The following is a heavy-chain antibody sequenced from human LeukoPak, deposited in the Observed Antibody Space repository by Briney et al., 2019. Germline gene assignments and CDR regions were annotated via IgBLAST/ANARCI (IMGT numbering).Heavy chain of an antibody. J-gene: IGHJ4*02. Sequence: GGSLRLSCAASGFTFSSYSMNWVRQAPGKGLEWVSSISSSSYIYYADSVKGRFTISRDNSKNTLYLQMNSLTVEDTAVYYCARSQSSSLIDYWGQGTLVTVSS. D-gene: IGHD6-13*01. V-gene: IGHV3-21*01. CDR3: ARSQSSSLIDY. CDR1: GFTFSSYS. CDR2: ISSSSYI.